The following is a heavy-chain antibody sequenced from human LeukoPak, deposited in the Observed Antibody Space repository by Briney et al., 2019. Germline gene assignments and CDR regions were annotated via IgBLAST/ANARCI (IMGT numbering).Heavy chain of an antibody. D-gene: IGHD1-26*01. V-gene: IGHV1-18*01. Sequence: ASVNVSCKASGYTFTSYGISWVRQAPGQGIEWMGWISAYNSNTNYAQKLQGRVTMTTETSTRTAYVELRSLRSDDTAVYYCARERNGIVGATTSYYYYYYMDVWGKGTTVTISS. J-gene: IGHJ6*03. CDR2: ISAYNSNT. CDR3: ARERNGIVGATTSYYYYYYMDV. CDR1: GYTFTSYG.